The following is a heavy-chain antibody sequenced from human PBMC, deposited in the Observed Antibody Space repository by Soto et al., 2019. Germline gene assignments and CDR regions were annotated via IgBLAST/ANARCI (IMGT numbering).Heavy chain of an antibody. CDR2: IKQDGSEK. CDR1: GFTFSSYW. Sequence: EVQLVESGGGLVQPGGSLRLSCAASGFTFSSYWTSWVRQAPGKGLEWVANIKQDGSEKYYVDSVKGRFTISRDNAKNSLYLQMNSLRAEDTAVYYCARPPLLWGQGTLVTVSS. J-gene: IGHJ4*02. V-gene: IGHV3-7*05. CDR3: ARPPLL. D-gene: IGHD2-15*01.